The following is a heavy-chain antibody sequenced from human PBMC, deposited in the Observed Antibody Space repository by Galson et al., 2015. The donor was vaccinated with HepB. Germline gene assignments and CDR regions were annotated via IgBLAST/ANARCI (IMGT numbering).Heavy chain of an antibody. CDR3: TTVGAYYYDSFDY. D-gene: IGHD3-22*01. V-gene: IGHV3-15*01. Sequence: SLRLSCAASGLIFSNAWLSWVRQAPGKGLEWVGLIKSKTDGETTDYAAPVKCRFAISRDDSKNTLYLQMNRLKTEDTALYYCTTVGAYYYDSFDYWGQGTLVTVSS. J-gene: IGHJ4*02. CDR1: GLIFSNAW. CDR2: IKSKTDGETT.